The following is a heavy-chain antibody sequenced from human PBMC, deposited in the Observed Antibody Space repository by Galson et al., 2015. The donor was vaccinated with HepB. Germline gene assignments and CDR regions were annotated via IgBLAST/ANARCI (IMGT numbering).Heavy chain of an antibody. J-gene: IGHJ4*02. D-gene: IGHD3-22*01. CDR1: GLIFRNHA. Sequence: SLRLSCAAYGLIFRNHAMHWVRQAPGKGLEWLAVISYDGIHKNYADSVRGRFIISRDDSKNTLYLEMNSLITENTAVYYCARDHYDSSGQLNNGPDYWGQGTLVTVSS. V-gene: IGHV3-30*04. CDR3: ARDHYDSSGQLNNGPDY. CDR2: ISYDGIHK.